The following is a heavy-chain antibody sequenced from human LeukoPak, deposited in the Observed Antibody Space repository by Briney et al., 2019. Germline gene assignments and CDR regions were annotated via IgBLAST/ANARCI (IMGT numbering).Heavy chain of an antibody. J-gene: IGHJ4*02. V-gene: IGHV3-53*01. CDR1: GFTVSTNS. CDR2: IYSGGST. Sequence: GGSLRLSCTVSGFTVSTNSMSWVRQTPGKGLEWVSFIYSGGSTHYSDSVKGRFTISRDNSKNTLYLQMNSLRAEDTAVYYCARRAGDYSHPYDYWSQGTLVTVSS. CDR3: ARRAGDYSHPYDY. D-gene: IGHD3-22*01.